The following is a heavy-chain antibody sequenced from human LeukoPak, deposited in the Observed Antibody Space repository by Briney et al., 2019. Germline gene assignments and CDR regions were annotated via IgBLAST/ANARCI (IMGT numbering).Heavy chain of an antibody. CDR3: ARSRRDNYYYYYGMDV. CDR1: GFTFSSYE. Sequence: GGSLRLSCAASGFTFSSYEMNWVRQAPGKGLEWVSNISSSDTTIHYADSVKGRFTISRDNDRNSLYLQMNSLGADDTDVYYCARSRRDNYYYYYGMDVWGQGTTVTVSS. V-gene: IGHV3-48*03. CDR2: ISSSDTTI. D-gene: IGHD5-24*01. J-gene: IGHJ6*02.